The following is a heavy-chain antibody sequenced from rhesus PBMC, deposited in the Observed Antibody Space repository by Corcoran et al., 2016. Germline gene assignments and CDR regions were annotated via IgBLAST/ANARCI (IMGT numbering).Heavy chain of an antibody. CDR2: ISWGGGST. CDR1: GGSVSRNY. D-gene: IGHD3-9*01. CDR3: VRVMGAGREDRFDV. V-gene: IGHV4-173*01. J-gene: IGHJ5-1*01. Sequence: QLQLQESGPGPVKPSETLSLTCDFPGGSVSRNYWGWIRQPPGKGPEGIGGISWGGGSTAYHPTHKSRVTISTDTSKKQFSLRLNSVTAADTAVYYCVRVMGAGREDRFDVWGPGVLVTVSS.